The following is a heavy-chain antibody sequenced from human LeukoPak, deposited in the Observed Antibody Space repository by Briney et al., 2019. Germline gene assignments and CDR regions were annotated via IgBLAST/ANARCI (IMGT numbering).Heavy chain of an antibody. CDR2: IKPDGNEK. CDR3: AREQWWEFIAVAITSYFDR. CDR1: GFTFSTYW. V-gene: IGHV3-7*01. Sequence: QPGGSLRLSCAASGFTFSTYWMSWVRHAPGEGLGWVANIKPDGNEKYYVDSVKGRFTISRDNAKNSLYLQMNSLRAEDTAVYYCAREQWWEFIAVAITSYFDRWGQGTLVTVSS. J-gene: IGHJ4*02. D-gene: IGHD6-19*01.